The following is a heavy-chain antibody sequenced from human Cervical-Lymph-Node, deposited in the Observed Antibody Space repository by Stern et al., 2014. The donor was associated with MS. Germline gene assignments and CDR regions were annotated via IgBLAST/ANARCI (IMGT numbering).Heavy chain of an antibody. V-gene: IGHV1-69*01. J-gene: IGHJ5*02. Sequence: VQLVQSGAEVTKPGSSVKVSCKASGGPFSKLPSSSVRQAPGQGLEWMGGIFPVFGRPTYAKESRGKVTIAAGVATSAVYVELSSLRSDDTAVYYCALSSETSDRWYSVGYDLWGQGTLVTVSS. CDR2: IFPVFGRP. CDR3: ALSSETSDRWYSVGYDL. CDR1: GGPFSKLP. D-gene: IGHD6-13*01.